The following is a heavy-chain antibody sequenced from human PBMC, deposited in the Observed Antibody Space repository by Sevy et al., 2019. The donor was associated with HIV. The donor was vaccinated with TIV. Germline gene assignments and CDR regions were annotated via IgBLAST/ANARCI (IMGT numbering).Heavy chain of an antibody. V-gene: IGHV4-59*01. Sequence: SETLSLTCTVSGGSISSYYWSWIRQPPGKGLEWIWYIYYSGSTNYNPSLKSRVTISVDTSKSQFSLKLSSVTAADTAVYYCARERQLVLDYWGQGTLVTVSS. J-gene: IGHJ4*02. D-gene: IGHD6-13*01. CDR1: GGSISSYY. CDR2: IYYSGST. CDR3: ARERQLVLDY.